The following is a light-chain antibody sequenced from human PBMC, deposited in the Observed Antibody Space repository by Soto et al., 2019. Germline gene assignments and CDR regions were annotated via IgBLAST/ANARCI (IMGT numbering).Light chain of an antibody. CDR3: QQYGSAPFT. Sequence: ETVLTQSPGTMSVSPGERVTLSCRASQSVSSNFLAWHQQKPGQAPRLLIYGASSRAGGIPDRFRGSGSGTDFTLTIYSLEPDDFAVYYYQQYGSAPFTFGPGTKVDV. V-gene: IGKV3-20*01. CDR2: GAS. CDR1: QSVSSNF. J-gene: IGKJ3*01.